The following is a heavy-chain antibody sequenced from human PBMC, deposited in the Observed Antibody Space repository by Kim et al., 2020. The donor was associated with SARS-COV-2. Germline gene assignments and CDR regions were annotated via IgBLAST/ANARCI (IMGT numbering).Heavy chain of an antibody. CDR2: IYYSGST. CDR3: ARERITKTGRAFDI. J-gene: IGHJ3*02. CDR1: GGSISSYY. D-gene: IGHD3-10*01. V-gene: IGHV4-59*01. Sequence: SETLSLTCTVSGGSISSYYWSWIRQPPGKGLEWIGYIYYSGSTNYNPSLKSRVTISVDTSKNQFSLKLSSVTAADTAVYYCARERITKTGRAFDIWGQGT.